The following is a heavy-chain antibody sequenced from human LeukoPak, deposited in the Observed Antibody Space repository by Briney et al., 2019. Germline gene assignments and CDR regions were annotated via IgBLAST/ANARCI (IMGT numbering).Heavy chain of an antibody. V-gene: IGHV4-39*01. D-gene: IGHD6-13*01. CDR2: IFYSGTT. Sequence: SETLSLTCTVSGGPISSSRYYWGWIRQPPGKGLEWIGSIFYSGTTNYNPSLKSRVTISVDTSKNQFSLKLSSVTAADTAVYYCAGSSSWYKWFDPWGQGTLVTVSS. CDR1: GGPISSSRYY. CDR3: AGSSSWYKWFDP. J-gene: IGHJ5*02.